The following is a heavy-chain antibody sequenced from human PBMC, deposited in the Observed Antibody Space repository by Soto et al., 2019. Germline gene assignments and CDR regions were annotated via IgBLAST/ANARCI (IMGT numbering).Heavy chain of an antibody. CDR3: ARDLAGIAVACTHCYYYYGMDV. J-gene: IGHJ6*02. CDR2: IKQDGSEK. D-gene: IGHD6-19*01. CDR1: GFTFSRSW. V-gene: IGHV3-7*03. Sequence: GGSLRPACAFSGFTFSRSWISWVRQLPGMGLEWVAKIKQDGSEKYFVDSLTGRLTISRDNAHNSLYLQMKTLSAEDTAVYYCARDLAGIAVACTHCYYYYGMDVWGQGTTVTVSS.